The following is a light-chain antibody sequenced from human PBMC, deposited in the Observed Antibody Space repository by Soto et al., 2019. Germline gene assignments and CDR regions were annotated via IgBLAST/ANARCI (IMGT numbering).Light chain of an antibody. J-gene: IGLJ2*01. Sequence: VLTQPPSVSGAPGQRVTLSCTGSSSNIGAGYDVHWYQQLPGTAPKLLIYGNSNRPSGVPDRFSGSKSGTSASLAITGLQAEDEADYYCQSYDSSLSGVVFGGGTKVTVL. CDR2: GNS. V-gene: IGLV1-40*01. CDR3: QSYDSSLSGVV. CDR1: SSNIGAGYD.